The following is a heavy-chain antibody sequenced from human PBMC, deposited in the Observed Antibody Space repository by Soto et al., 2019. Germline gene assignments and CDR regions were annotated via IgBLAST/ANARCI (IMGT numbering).Heavy chain of an antibody. J-gene: IGHJ5*02. CDR3: ARVVPGAEAWFGP. CDR1: GYTFSNYG. Sequence: EASVKVSCKTSGYTFSNYGITWVRQAPGQPLEWLGWISLYSDGTNYAQKFQGRVSMTTDTSTTTAYMELRSLRSDDTAVYYCARVVPGAEAWFGPWGQRTLVTVPS. D-gene: IGHD2-2*01. CDR2: ISLYSDGT. V-gene: IGHV1-18*01.